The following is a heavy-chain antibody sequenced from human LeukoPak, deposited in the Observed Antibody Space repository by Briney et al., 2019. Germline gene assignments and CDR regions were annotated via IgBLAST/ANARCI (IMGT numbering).Heavy chain of an antibody. J-gene: IGHJ4*02. CDR1: GFTSSSYS. V-gene: IGHV3-48*01. CDR3: ARDPKNRLAAGLDS. CDR2: ISSSSSTI. D-gene: IGHD6-13*01. Sequence: PGGSLRLSCAASGFTSSSYSVNWVRQAPGKGLDWVSYISSSSSTIYYADSVKGRFTISRDNAKNSLYLQMNSLRAEDTAVYYCARDPKNRLAAGLDSWGQGTLVTVSS.